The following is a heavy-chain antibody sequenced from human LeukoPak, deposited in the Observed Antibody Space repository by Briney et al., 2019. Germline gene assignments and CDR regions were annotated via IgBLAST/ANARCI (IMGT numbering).Heavy chain of an antibody. Sequence: GGSLRLSCAASGFTFSSYSMNWVRQAPGNGLEWVSSISSSSSYIYYADSVKGRFTISRDNAKNSLYLQMNSLRAEDTAVYYCARDRQRAAAGMGAFDIWGQGTMVTVSS. D-gene: IGHD6-13*01. CDR2: ISSSSSYI. V-gene: IGHV3-21*01. CDR1: GFTFSSYS. CDR3: ARDRQRAAAGMGAFDI. J-gene: IGHJ3*02.